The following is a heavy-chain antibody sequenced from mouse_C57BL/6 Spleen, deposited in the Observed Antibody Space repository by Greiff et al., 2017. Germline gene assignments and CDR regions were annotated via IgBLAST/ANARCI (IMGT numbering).Heavy chain of an antibody. V-gene: IGHV7-1*01. J-gene: IGHJ3*01. CDR2: SRNKANDYTT. Sequence: DVMLVESGGGLVQSGRSLRLSCATSGFTFSDFYMEWVRQAPGKGLEWIAASRNKANDYTTEYSASVKGRFIVSRDTSQSILYLQMNALRAEDTAIYYCARDGRWLPFAYWGQGTLVTVSA. CDR1: GFTFSDFY. D-gene: IGHD2-3*01. CDR3: ARDGRWLPFAY.